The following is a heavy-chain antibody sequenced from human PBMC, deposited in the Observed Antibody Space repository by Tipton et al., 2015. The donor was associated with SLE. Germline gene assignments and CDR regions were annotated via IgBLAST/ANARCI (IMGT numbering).Heavy chain of an antibody. CDR1: GGSISSYY. Sequence: LRLSCTVSGGSISSYYWSWIRQPPGKGLEWIGYIYYSGSTNYNPSLKSRVTIPVDTSKNQFSLKLSSVTAADTAVYYCARQVGAEYFQHWGQGTLVTVSS. V-gene: IGHV4-59*08. CDR3: ARQVGAEYFQH. CDR2: IYYSGST. J-gene: IGHJ1*01. D-gene: IGHD1-26*01.